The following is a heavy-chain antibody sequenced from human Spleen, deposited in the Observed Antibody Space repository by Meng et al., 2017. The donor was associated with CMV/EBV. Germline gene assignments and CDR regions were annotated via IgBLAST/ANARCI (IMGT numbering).Heavy chain of an antibody. CDR1: GGSFSGYY. CDR3: ARENSGFDDAFDI. J-gene: IGHJ3*02. V-gene: IGHV4-34*01. CDR2: INHSGST. D-gene: IGHD5-12*01. Sequence: SETLSLTCAVYGGSFSGYYWSWIRQPPGRGLEWIGEINHSGSTYYNPSLKSRVTLSVDTSKNQFSLQLSSVTAADTAVYYCARENSGFDDAFDIWGQGTMVTVSS.